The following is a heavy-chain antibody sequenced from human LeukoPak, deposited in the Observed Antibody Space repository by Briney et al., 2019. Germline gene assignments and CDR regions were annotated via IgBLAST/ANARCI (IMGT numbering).Heavy chain of an antibody. J-gene: IGHJ4*02. D-gene: IGHD6-13*01. Sequence: GRSLRLSCAASGFTFSSYAMHWVRQAPGKGLEWVAVISYDGSNKYYADSVKGRFTISRDNSKNTLYLQMNSLRAEDTAVYYCARDWSRGIAAAGTAPLDYWGQGTLVTVSS. V-gene: IGHV3-30-3*01. CDR1: GFTFSSYA. CDR3: ARDWSRGIAAAGTAPLDY. CDR2: ISYDGSNK.